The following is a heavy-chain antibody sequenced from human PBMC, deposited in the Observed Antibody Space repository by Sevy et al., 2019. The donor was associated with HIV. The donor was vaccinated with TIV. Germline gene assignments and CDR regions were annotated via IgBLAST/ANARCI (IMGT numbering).Heavy chain of an antibody. J-gene: IGHJ6*02. Sequence: GSLRLSCVVSGITFSTSGMHWVRQAPGKGLEWVAVISYHERDKFYADSVKGRSTISRDNSKNILYLQMISLRAEDTAVYYCAKDFTGYNGMDVWGQGTMVTVSS. CDR2: ISYHERDK. CDR1: GITFSTSG. D-gene: IGHD3-9*01. CDR3: AKDFTGYNGMDV. V-gene: IGHV3-30*18.